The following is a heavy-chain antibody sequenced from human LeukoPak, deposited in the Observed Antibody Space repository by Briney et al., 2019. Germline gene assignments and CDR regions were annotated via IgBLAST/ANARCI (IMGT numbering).Heavy chain of an antibody. CDR2: ISGSGGST. Sequence: GGSLRLSCAASGFTFSSYAMSWVRQAPGKGLEWVSAISGSGGSTYYADSVKGRFTISRDNSKSTLYLQMNSLRAEDTAVYYCANVLGRITDYWGQGTLVTVSS. CDR1: GFTFSSYA. V-gene: IGHV3-23*01. CDR3: ANVLGRITDY. J-gene: IGHJ4*02. D-gene: IGHD5-24*01.